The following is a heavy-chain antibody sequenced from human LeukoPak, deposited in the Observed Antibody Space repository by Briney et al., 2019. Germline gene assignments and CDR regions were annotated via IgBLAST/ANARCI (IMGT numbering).Heavy chain of an antibody. CDR1: GGSISSSNW. D-gene: IGHD2-15*01. CDR3: ARDIAHCSGGICYNIRFDS. Sequence: SETLSLTCAVSGGSISSSNWWSWVRQPPGKGLEWIGEIYHSGSTNYKPSLKSRVTISVDKSKNQFSLKLSSVTAADTAVYYCARDIAHCSGGICYNIRFDSWGQGILVTVSS. V-gene: IGHV4-4*02. CDR2: IYHSGST. J-gene: IGHJ5*01.